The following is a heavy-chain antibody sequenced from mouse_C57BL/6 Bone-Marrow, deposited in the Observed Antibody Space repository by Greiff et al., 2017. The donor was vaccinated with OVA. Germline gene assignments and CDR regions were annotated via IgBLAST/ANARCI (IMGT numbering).Heavy chain of an antibody. D-gene: IGHD2-3*01. CDR2: INPGSGGT. CDR3: ASPMGGLGNFDY. J-gene: IGHJ2*01. CDR1: GYAFTNYL. Sequence: QVQLQQSGAELVRPGTSVKVSCKASGYAFTNYLIEWVKQRPGQGLEWIGVINPGSGGTNYNEKFKGKATLTADKSSSTAYMQLSSLTSEDSAVYFCASPMGGLGNFDYWGQGTTLTVSS. V-gene: IGHV1-54*01.